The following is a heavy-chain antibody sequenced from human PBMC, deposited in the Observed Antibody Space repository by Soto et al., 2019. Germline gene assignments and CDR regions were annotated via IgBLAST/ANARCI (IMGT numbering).Heavy chain of an antibody. J-gene: IGHJ5*02. Sequence: SETLSLTCTVSGGSISSSTYYWDWIRQPAGKGLDWIGRISTSGTTNYNPSLKSRVTMSVDTSKNHFSLNLSSVTAADTAVYYCAREAGPDRWFDPWGQGTLVTVSS. V-gene: IGHV4-61*02. CDR3: AREAGPDRWFDP. CDR2: ISTSGTT. D-gene: IGHD6-19*01. CDR1: GGSISSSTYY.